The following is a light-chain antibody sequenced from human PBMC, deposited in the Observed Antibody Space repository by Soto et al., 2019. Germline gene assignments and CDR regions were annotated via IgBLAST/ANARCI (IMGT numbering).Light chain of an antibody. CDR1: QSISSW. CDR2: DVS. CDR3: QQYTTYSRT. Sequence: DIQMTQSPSTLSASVGDRVTITCRASQSISSWLAWYQQKPGKVPKLLIYDVSTLESGVPSRFSGSGSGTEFTLTISSLQPDDFATYYCQQYTTYSRTFGQGTKVDIK. V-gene: IGKV1-5*01. J-gene: IGKJ1*01.